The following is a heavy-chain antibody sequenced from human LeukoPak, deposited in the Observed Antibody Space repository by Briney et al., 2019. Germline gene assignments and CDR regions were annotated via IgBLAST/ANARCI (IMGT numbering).Heavy chain of an antibody. V-gene: IGHV1-46*01. CDR3: ARRSNYFYYYYGMDV. CDR1: EYTFTSYY. J-gene: IGHJ6*02. D-gene: IGHD4-11*01. CDR2: INPSGGST. Sequence: RASVKVSCKASEYTFTSYYMHWVRQAPGQGLEWMGIINPSGGSTSYAQKFQGRVTMTRDTSTSTVYMELGSLRSEDTAVYYCARRSNYFYYYYGMDVWGQGTTVTVSS.